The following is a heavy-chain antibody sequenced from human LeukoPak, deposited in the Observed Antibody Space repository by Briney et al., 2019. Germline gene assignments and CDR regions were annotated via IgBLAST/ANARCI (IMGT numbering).Heavy chain of an antibody. CDR1: GGSISSSNW. D-gene: IGHD3-9*01. V-gene: IGHV4-4*02. CDR3: ASTERYFDWLSRFDY. Sequence: PSQTLSLTCAVSGGSISSSNWWSWVRQPPGKGLEWIGEIYHSGSTNYNPSLKSRVTISVDKSKNQFSLKLSSVTAADTAVYYCASTERYFDWLSRFDYWGQGTLVTVSS. J-gene: IGHJ4*02. CDR2: IYHSGST.